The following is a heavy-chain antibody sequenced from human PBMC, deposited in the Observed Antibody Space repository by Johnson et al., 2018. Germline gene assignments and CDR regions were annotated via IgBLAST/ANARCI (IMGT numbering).Heavy chain of an antibody. CDR1: GFTFSSYG. Sequence: QVQLVQSGGGVVQPGRSLRLSCAASGFTFSSYGMHWVRQAPGKGLEWVAVISSDGSNKYYADSVKGRFTFSRDHPRNTLYLQMNSLRAGDTAVYYCAKGDSGWSFQRWGQGTLVTVSS. J-gene: IGHJ1*01. CDR3: AKGDSGWSFQR. CDR2: ISSDGSNK. D-gene: IGHD6-19*01. V-gene: IGHV3-30*18.